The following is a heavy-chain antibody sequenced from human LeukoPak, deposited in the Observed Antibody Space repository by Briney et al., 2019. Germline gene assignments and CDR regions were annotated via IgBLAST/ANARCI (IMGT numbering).Heavy chain of an antibody. V-gene: IGHV1-2*02. D-gene: IGHD5-18*01. CDR2: INPNSGGT. Sequence: ASVKVSCKASGYTFTTYNINWVRQAPGQGLEWMGWINPNSGGTNYAQKFQGRVTMTRDTSISTAYMELSRLRSDDTAVYYCARGAQLWFSYWFDPWGQGTLVTVSS. CDR1: GYTFTTYN. CDR3: ARGAQLWFSYWFDP. J-gene: IGHJ5*02.